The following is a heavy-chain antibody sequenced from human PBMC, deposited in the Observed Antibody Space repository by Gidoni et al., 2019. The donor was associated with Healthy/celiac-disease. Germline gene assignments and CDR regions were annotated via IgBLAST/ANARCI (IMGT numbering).Heavy chain of an antibody. Sequence: QVQLQQWGAGLLKPSETLSLTCAVYGGSFRGYSWSWIRQPPGKGLGWIGEINHSGSTNYNPSLKSRVTISVDTSKNQFSLKLSSVTAADTAVYYCARVAENYYDSSGYYSSPHYFDYWGQGTLVTVSS. CDR3: ARVAENYYDSSGYYSSPHYFDY. J-gene: IGHJ4*02. D-gene: IGHD3-22*01. V-gene: IGHV4-34*01. CDR1: GGSFRGYS. CDR2: INHSGST.